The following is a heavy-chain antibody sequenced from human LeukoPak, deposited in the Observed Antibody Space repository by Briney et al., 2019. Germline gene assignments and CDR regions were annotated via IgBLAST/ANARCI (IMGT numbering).Heavy chain of an antibody. Sequence: SETLSLTCTVSGGSISSGSYYWSWIRQPAGKGLEWIGRIYTSGSTNYNPSLKSRVTISVDMSKNQFSLKLSSVTAADTAVYYCARVVQDWFDPWGQGTLVTVSS. D-gene: IGHD2-15*01. CDR3: ARVVQDWFDP. CDR2: IYTSGST. CDR1: GGSISSGSYY. V-gene: IGHV4-61*02. J-gene: IGHJ5*02.